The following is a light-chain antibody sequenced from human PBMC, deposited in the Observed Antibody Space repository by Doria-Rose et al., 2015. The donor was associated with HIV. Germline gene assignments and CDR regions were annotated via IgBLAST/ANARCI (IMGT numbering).Light chain of an antibody. Sequence: GGHNYVSWYQHHPGKAPKLIIYEVSNRPSGVSHRFSGSKSGNTASLTISGLQAEDEADYYCSSYATSGTLIVFGTGTKVTVL. CDR2: EVS. J-gene: IGLJ1*01. CDR1: GGHNY. V-gene: IGLV2-14*01. CDR3: SSYATSGTLIV.